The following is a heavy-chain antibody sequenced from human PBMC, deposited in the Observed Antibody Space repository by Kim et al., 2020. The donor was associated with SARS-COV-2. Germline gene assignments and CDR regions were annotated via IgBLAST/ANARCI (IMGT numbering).Heavy chain of an antibody. CDR1: RFTFSSYG. D-gene: IGHD6-25*01. J-gene: IGHJ4*02. Sequence: GGSLRLSCVASRFTFSSYGIHWVRQAPGKGLEWVAVISYDGSNKYYADSVKGRLTISRDNSKNTLYLQMNSLRAEDTGVYYCAKDQRLQWGYFGYWGQGTLVTVSS. CDR3: AKDQRLQWGYFGY. CDR2: ISYDGSNK. V-gene: IGHV3-30*18.